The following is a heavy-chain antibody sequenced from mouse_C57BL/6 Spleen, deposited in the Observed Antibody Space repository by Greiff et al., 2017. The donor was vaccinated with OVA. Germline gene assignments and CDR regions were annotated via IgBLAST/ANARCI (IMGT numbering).Heavy chain of an antibody. CDR2: IDPSDSYT. CDR1: GYTFTSYW. J-gene: IGHJ2*01. V-gene: IGHV1-69*01. CDR3: ARAQITTVVATDY. D-gene: IGHD1-1*01. Sequence: QVQLQQPGAELVMPGASVKLSCKASGYTFTSYWMHWVKQRPGQGLEWIGEIDPSDSYTNYNQKFKGKSTLTVDKSSSTAYMQLSSLTSEDSAVYDCARAQITTVVATDYWGQGTTLTVSS.